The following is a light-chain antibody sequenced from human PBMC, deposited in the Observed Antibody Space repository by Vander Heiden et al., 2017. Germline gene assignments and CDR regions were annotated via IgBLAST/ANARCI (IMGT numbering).Light chain of an antibody. CDR1: QSVLSSSNNKNS. V-gene: IGKV4-1*01. CDR2: WAS. CDR3: QQYYSTPFT. J-gene: IGKJ3*01. Sequence: DIVMTQSPDPLAVSLGERATINCKSSQSVLSSSNNKNSLAWYQQKPGQPPKLLIYWASTRESGVPDRFSGSGSGTDFTLTISSLQAEDVAVYYCQQYYSTPFTFGPGTKVDIK.